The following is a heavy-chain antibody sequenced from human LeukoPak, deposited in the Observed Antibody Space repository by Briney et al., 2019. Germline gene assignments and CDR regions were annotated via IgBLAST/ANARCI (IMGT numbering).Heavy chain of an antibody. J-gene: IGHJ4*02. CDR2: INIDGST. CDR3: VRSRGYFDC. CDR1: GLTFSSSW. V-gene: IGHV3-74*01. Sequence: GGSLRLSCAASGLTFSSSWMHWVRQVPGKGLLWVSRINIDGSTFYADSVKGRFTISRDSAKNTLYLQMNSLRVEDTAVYYCVRSRGYFDCWGQGTLATVSS.